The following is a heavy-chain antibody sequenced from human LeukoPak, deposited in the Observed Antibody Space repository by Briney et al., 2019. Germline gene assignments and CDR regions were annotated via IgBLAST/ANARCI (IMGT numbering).Heavy chain of an antibody. D-gene: IGHD3-10*01. CDR1: GGSISSGGYY. J-gene: IGHJ5*02. V-gene: IGHV4-31*03. CDR2: IYYSGST. CDR3: ARDPGGRNWFVP. Sequence: SETLSLTCTVSGGSISSGGYYWSWIRQHPGKGLEWIGYIYYSGSTYYNPSLKSRATISVDMSKNQFSLKLSSVTAADTAVYYCARDPGGRNWFVPWGLGTLVTVSS.